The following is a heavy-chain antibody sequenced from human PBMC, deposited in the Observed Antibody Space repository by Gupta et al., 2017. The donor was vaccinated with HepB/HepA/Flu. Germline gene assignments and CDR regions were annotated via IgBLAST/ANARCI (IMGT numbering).Heavy chain of an antibody. CDR2: ISWNSGSI. D-gene: IGHD6-19*01. V-gene: IGHV3-9*01. CDR3: AKDISESAVAGTRYFDY. J-gene: IGHJ4*02. Sequence: EVQLVESGGGLVQPGRSLRLSCAASGFTFDDYAMHWVRQAPGKGLEWVSGISWNSGSIGYADSVKGRFTISRDNAKNSLYLQMNSLRAEDTALYYCAKDISESAVAGTRYFDYWGQGTLVTVSS. CDR1: GFTFDDYA.